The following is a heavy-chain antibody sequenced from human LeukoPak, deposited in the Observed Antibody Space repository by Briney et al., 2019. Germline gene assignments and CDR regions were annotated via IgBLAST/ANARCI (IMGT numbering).Heavy chain of an antibody. CDR3: GRAFPPLRTSSAGDL. CDR1: GFSFSDYD. Sequence: GGSLRLSCSASGFSFSDYDMNWVRQAPGKGLEWVSAISGRSSHIYYGESVKGRFTISRDNAKNSLYLQMGSLGVEDTAVYYCGRAFPPLRTSSAGDLWGQGTLVIVSS. J-gene: IGHJ1*01. CDR2: ISGRSSHI. D-gene: IGHD3-16*01. V-gene: IGHV3-21*01.